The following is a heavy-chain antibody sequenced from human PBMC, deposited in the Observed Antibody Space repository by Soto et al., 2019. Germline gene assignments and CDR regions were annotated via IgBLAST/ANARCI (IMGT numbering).Heavy chain of an antibody. V-gene: IGHV1-3*01. CDR1: GGTFSSYA. CDR3: ARDGPFVAVAGIVNYFDY. Sequence: ASVKVSCKASGGTFSSYAISWVRQAPGQRLEWMGWINAGNGNTKYSQKFQGRVTITRDTSASTAYMELSSLRSEDTAVYYCARDGPFVAVAGIVNYFDYRGQGTLVTVSS. CDR2: INAGNGNT. D-gene: IGHD6-19*01. J-gene: IGHJ4*02.